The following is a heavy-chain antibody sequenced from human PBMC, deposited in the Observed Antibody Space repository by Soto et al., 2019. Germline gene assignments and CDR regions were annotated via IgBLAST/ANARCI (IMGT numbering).Heavy chain of an antibody. CDR1: GYTLNSYY. CDR3: AGDIVLVPAARLGY. CDR2: INPSGGST. V-gene: IGHV1-46*02. Sequence: ASVKVSCKESGYTLNSYYMHWVRQAPGQGLEWMGIINPSGGSTSYAQKFQGRVTITADESTSTAYMELSSLRSEDTAVYYCAGDIVLVPAARLGYWGQGTLVTVSS. J-gene: IGHJ4*02. D-gene: IGHD2-2*01.